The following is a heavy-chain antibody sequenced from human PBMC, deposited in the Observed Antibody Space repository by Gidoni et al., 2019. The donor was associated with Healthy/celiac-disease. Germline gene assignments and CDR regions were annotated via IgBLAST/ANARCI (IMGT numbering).Heavy chain of an antibody. CDR1: GFTFSSYG. Sequence: QVQLVESGGGVVQPGRSLRLSWAASGFTFSSYGMHWVRQAPGKGLGWVAVISYDGSTKYYADSVKGRFTISRDNSKNTLYLQMNSLRAEDTAVYYCAKAGERRDGYNFLDYWGQGTLVTVSS. J-gene: IGHJ4*02. D-gene: IGHD5-12*01. CDR2: ISYDGSTK. V-gene: IGHV3-30*18. CDR3: AKAGERRDGYNFLDY.